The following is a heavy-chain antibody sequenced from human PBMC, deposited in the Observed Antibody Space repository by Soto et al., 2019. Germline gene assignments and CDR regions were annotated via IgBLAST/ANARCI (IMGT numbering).Heavy chain of an antibody. CDR3: AKKSCSGPGCPYGMDV. Sequence: PGGSLRLSCAASGFNFNAYVMNWVRQAPGKGLEWVSIISFTGDSRYYADSVKDRFTISRDNSQNTLYLQMNSLRAEDTAVYYCAKKSCSGPGCPYGMDVWGQGTTVTVSS. D-gene: IGHD2-2*01. CDR2: ISFTGDSR. V-gene: IGHV3-23*01. J-gene: IGHJ6*02. CDR1: GFNFNAYV.